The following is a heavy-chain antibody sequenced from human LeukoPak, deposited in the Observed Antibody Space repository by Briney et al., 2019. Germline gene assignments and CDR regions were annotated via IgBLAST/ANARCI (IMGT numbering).Heavy chain of an antibody. D-gene: IGHD6-19*01. CDR3: ARAAVAGLYFDY. CDR1: GFTFSSYE. V-gene: IGHV3-48*03. J-gene: IGHJ4*02. CDR2: ISSSGSTI. Sequence: GGSLRLSCAASGFTFSSYEMNWVRQAPGKGLEGVSYISSSGSTIYYADSVKGRFTISRDNAKNSLYLQMNSLRAEDTAVYYCARAAVAGLYFDYWGQGTLVTVSS.